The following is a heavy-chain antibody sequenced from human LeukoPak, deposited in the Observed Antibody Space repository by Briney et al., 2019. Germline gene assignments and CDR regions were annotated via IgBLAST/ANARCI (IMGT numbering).Heavy chain of an antibody. V-gene: IGHV3-74*01. D-gene: IGHD2-21*02. CDR1: GFIFSKNW. CDR2: INGDGTRT. J-gene: IGHJ1*01. Sequence: PGGSLRLSCAASGFIFSKNWMYWIRQTPGKGLVWVSRINGDGTRTNYADSVRGRFTISRDNAKNTLYLQMNSLRVEDTAVYYCARIDAPTDSWGQGTLVTVS. CDR3: ARIDAPTDS.